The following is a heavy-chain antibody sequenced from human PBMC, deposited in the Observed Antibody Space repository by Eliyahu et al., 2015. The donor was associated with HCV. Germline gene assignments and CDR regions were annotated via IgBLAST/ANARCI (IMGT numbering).Heavy chain of an antibody. Sequence: EVQLVESGGGLVKPGESLRLSCAASGFSFSNVWMSWVRQAPGKGXEWVGRIKSKIDGGTSDYGAPVKGRFIISRGDSKNTLYLQMNSLKTEDTAVYYCTADFSGGGGDYWGQGTLVTVSS. J-gene: IGHJ4*02. CDR3: TADFSGGGGDY. CDR1: GFSFSNVW. D-gene: IGHD2/OR15-2a*01. V-gene: IGHV3-15*01. CDR2: IKSKIDGGTS.